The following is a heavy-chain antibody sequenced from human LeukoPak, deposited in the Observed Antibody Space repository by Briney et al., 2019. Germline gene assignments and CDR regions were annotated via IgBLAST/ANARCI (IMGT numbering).Heavy chain of an antibody. J-gene: IGHJ4*02. V-gene: IGHV3-53*01. Sequence: GGSLRLSCAASGFTVSSNYMSWVRQAPGKGLEWVSVIYSGGSTYYADSVKGRFTISRDNSKNTLYLQMNSLRAEDTAVYYCARDMGDYGGNSGHWGQGTLVTVSS. CDR1: GFTVSSNY. CDR2: IYSGGST. CDR3: ARDMGDYGGNSGH. D-gene: IGHD4-23*01.